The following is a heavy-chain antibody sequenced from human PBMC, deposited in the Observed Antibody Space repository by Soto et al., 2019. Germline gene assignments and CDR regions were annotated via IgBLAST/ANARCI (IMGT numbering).Heavy chain of an antibody. D-gene: IGHD3-10*01. Sequence: SVKVSCKASGGTFSSYAISWVRQAPGQGLEWMGGIIPIFGTANYAQKFQGRVTITADESTSTAYMELSSLRSEDTAVYYCARDRGTMVRGVSYYYYYGMDVWGQGTTVTVS. CDR3: ARDRGTMVRGVSYYYYYGMDV. CDR1: GGTFSSYA. V-gene: IGHV1-69*13. J-gene: IGHJ6*02. CDR2: IIPIFGTA.